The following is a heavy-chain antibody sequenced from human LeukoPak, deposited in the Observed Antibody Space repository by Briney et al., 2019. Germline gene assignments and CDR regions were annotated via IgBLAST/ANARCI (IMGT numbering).Heavy chain of an antibody. Sequence: GGSLRLSCAASGFTFSSYSMNWVRQAPGKGLEWVSYISSSSSTIYYADSVKGRFTISRDNAKSSLYLQMNSLRAEDTAVYYCARAGITTTGPLFQHWGQGTLVTVSS. V-gene: IGHV3-48*01. CDR1: GFTFSSYS. CDR3: ARAGITTTGPLFQH. D-gene: IGHD6-13*01. CDR2: ISSSSSTI. J-gene: IGHJ1*01.